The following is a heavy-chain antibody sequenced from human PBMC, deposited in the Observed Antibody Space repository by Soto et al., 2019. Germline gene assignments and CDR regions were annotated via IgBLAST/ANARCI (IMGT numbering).Heavy chain of an antibody. J-gene: IGHJ6*02. CDR2: IDPSDSYT. D-gene: IGHD2-8*01. CDR3: AGEVYAITTDYYYGMDV. CDR1: GYSFTSYW. V-gene: IGHV5-10-1*01. Sequence: GESLKISCKGSGYSFTSYWISWVRQMPGKGLEWMGRIDPSDSYTNYSPSFQGHVTISADKSISTAYLQWSSLKASDTAMYYCAGEVYAITTDYYYGMDVWAQGTTVTVSS.